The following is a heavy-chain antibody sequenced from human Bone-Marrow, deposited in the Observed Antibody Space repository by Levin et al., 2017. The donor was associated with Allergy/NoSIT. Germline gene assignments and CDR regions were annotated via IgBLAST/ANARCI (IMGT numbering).Heavy chain of an antibody. D-gene: IGHD6-19*01. V-gene: IGHV4-34*01. CDR2: INHSGST. J-gene: IGHJ4*02. Sequence: SQTLSLTCAVYGGSFGGYYWSWIRQPPGKGLEWIGEINHSGSTNYNPSLKSRVTISVDTSKNQFSLKLSSVTAADTAVYYCARGVYSSGWFDYWGQGTLVTVSS. CDR1: GGSFGGYY. CDR3: ARGVYSSGWFDY.